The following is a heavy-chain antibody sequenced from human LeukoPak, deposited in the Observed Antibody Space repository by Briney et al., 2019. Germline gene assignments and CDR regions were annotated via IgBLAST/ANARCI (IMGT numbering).Heavy chain of an antibody. V-gene: IGHV1-2*02. D-gene: IGHD3-22*01. Sequence: ASVKVSCKASGYTFSGYYIHWVRQAPGQGLEWMGWINPNNGGTSYAQKFQGRVTMTREASINTAYMELSILTSDDTALYYCTRAYDDSRGTPHPLDYWGQGTLVTVSS. CDR3: TRAYDDSRGTPHPLDY. CDR1: GYTFSGYY. CDR2: INPNNGGT. J-gene: IGHJ4*02.